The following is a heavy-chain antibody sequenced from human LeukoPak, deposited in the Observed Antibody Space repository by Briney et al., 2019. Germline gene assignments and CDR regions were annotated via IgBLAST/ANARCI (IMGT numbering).Heavy chain of an antibody. CDR3: ARKSGYTGYDSHYSDS. CDR1: GFTFYNYD. D-gene: IGHD5-12*01. Sequence: GGSLRLSCVASGFTFYNYDMNWVRQAPGEGLEWVSSASSGSDYMYYSDSVRGRFTISRDNAKNSLFLQMDSLRAEDTAVYYCARKSGYTGYDSHYSDSWGQGTLVTVSS. V-gene: IGHV3-21*01. CDR2: ASSGSDYM. J-gene: IGHJ4*02.